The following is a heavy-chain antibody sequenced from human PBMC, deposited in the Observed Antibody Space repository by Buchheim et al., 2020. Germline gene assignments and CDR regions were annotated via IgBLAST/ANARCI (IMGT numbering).Heavy chain of an antibody. V-gene: IGHV4-30-4*01. D-gene: IGHD2-15*01. CDR1: GGSISSGDYY. CDR3: ARGFRGYCSGTSCYYFDY. CDR2: IYYSGST. J-gene: IGHJ4*02. Sequence: QVQLQESGPGLVKPSQTLSLTCTVSGGSISSGDYYWSWIRQPPGKGLEWIGYIYYSGSTYYNPSLKSRVSISVETPKNQFSLKLSSVTAADTAVYYCARGFRGYCSGTSCYYFDYWGQGTL.